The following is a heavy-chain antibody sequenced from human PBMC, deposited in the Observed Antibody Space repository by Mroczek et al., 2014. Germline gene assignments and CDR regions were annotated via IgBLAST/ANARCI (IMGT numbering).Heavy chain of an antibody. V-gene: IGHV1-2*02. CDR1: EYTFTGHY. J-gene: IGHJ4*02. CDR3: ARVSLSLGYCSSTSCYGPFDY. D-gene: IGHD2-2*01. Sequence: QVQLVQSGAEVKKPGASVKVSCKASEYTFTGHYMHWVRQAPGQGLEWMGWINPNSGDTNYAQKFQGRVTMTRDTSISTAYMELSSLRSDDTAVYYCARVSLSLGYCSSTSCYGPFDYWGQGTLVTVSS. CDR2: INPNSGDT.